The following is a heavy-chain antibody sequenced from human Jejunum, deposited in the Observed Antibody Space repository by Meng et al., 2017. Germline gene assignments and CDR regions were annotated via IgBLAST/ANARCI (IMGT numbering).Heavy chain of an antibody. CDR1: GFSFTSFG. J-gene: IGHJ4*02. V-gene: IGHV1-3*01. Sequence: QVQLVQSGAELKKPGTSVKVSCRTSGFSFTSFGIHWVRQAPGQGLEWMGWINAGNGDTKHSQRFQGRITISRDTSATTTYIDLSSLTSDDTAVYYCARSDSSWRPWYLDQWGQGTLVTASS. D-gene: IGHD2-2*01. CDR3: ARSDSSWRPWYLDQ. CDR2: INAGNGDT.